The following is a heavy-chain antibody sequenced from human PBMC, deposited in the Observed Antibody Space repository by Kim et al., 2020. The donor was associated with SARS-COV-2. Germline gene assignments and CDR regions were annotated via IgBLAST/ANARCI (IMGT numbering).Heavy chain of an antibody. CDR3: AKGHPVLRYFDWLAYYYGMDV. Sequence: GGSLRLSCAASGFTFSSYAMSWVRQAPGKGLEWVSAISGSGGSTYYADSVKGRFTISRDNSKNTLYLQMNSLRAEDTAVYYCAKGHPVLRYFDWLAYYYGMDVWGQGTTVTVSS. D-gene: IGHD3-9*01. V-gene: IGHV3-23*01. J-gene: IGHJ6*02. CDR1: GFTFSSYA. CDR2: ISGSGGST.